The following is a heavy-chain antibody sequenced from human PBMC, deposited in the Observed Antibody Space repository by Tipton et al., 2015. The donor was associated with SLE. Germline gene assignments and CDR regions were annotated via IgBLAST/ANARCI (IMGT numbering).Heavy chain of an antibody. Sequence: LSLTCAVYGGSFSGYYWSWIRQPPGKGLEWIGEINHSGSTNYNPSLKSRVTISVDTSKNQFSLKLSSVTAADTAVYYCAREGRLPFDYWGQGTLVTVSS. CDR1: GGSFSGYY. CDR3: AREGRLPFDY. CDR2: INHSGST. V-gene: IGHV4-34*01. J-gene: IGHJ4*02.